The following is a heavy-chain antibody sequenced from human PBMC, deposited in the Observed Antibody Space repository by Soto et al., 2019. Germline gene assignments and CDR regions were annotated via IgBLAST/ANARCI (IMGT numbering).Heavy chain of an antibody. CDR2: ISGGGGST. D-gene: IGHD6-6*01. V-gene: IGHV3-23*01. CDR1: GFTFSSYG. J-gene: IGHJ4*02. Sequence: HPGGSLRLSCAASGFTFSSYGMSWVRQAPGKGLEWVSAISGGGGSTYYADSVKGRFTISRDNSKNTVYLQMNSLRAEDTALYYCAKGVYSTSSYFDYWGQGTLVTVSS. CDR3: AKGVYSTSSYFDY.